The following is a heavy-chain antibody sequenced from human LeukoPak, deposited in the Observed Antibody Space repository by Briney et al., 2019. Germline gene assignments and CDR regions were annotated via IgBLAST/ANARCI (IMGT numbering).Heavy chain of an antibody. D-gene: IGHD3-10*01. CDR1: GYTFTGYY. CDR2: INPNSGGT. CDR3: ARDPGSVSGSPDFDY. J-gene: IGHJ4*02. V-gene: IGHV1-2*02. Sequence: ASVKVSCKASGYTFTGYYMHWVRQAPGQGLEWMGWINPNSGGTNYAQKFQGRVTMTRDTSISTAYMELSRLRSDDTAVYYCARDPGSVSGSPDFDYWGRGTLVTVSS.